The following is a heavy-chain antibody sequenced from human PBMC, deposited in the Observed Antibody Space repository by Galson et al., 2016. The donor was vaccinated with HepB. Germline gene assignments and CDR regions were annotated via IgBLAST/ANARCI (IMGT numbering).Heavy chain of an antibody. CDR1: GFTFTNYD. D-gene: IGHD3-22*01. CDR3: VRGSTDNWFLDL. CDR2: IWYEGSNK. Sequence: SLRLSCAASGFTFTNYDMHWVRQGPGKGLEWVAIIWYEGSNKYYADSAQGRFSISRDNSKSTVYLQLNNLRAEDTALYYCVRGSTDNWFLDLWGRGTLVTVSS. J-gene: IGHJ2*01. V-gene: IGHV3-33*01.